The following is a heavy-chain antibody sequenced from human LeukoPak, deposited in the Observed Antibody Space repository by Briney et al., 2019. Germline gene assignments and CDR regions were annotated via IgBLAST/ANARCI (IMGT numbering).Heavy chain of an antibody. Sequence: GGSLRLSCAASGFTFDDYAMHWVRQAPGKGLEWVSGISWNSGSIGYADSVKGRFTISRDNAKNSLYLQMNSLRAEDMALYYCAKDIGGYYYGSGSHESEALDYWGQGTLVTVSS. D-gene: IGHD3-10*01. V-gene: IGHV3-9*03. CDR3: AKDIGGYYYGSGSHESEALDY. CDR1: GFTFDDYA. CDR2: ISWNSGSI. J-gene: IGHJ4*02.